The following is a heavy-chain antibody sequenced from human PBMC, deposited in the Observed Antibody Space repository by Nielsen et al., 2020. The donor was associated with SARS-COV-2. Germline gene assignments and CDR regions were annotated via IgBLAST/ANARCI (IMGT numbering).Heavy chain of an antibody. V-gene: IGHV3-23*01. CDR3: ARDAFDILTGYSKDHYYYGMDV. Sequence: GESLKISCAASGFTFSSYAMSWVRQAPGKGLEWVSAISGSGGSTYYADSVKGRFSISRDNSKNTLYLQMNSLRVEDTAVYFCARDAFDILTGYSKDHYYYGMDVWGQGTTVTVSS. D-gene: IGHD3-9*01. CDR2: ISGSGGST. CDR1: GFTFSSYA. J-gene: IGHJ6*02.